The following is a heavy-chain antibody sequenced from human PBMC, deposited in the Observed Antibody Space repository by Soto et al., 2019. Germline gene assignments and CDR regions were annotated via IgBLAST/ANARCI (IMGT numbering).Heavy chain of an antibody. CDR3: ARYESFLDSSGDFES. J-gene: IGHJ4*02. Sequence: QIQLVQSAAEVKKPGASVKVSCKTSGYTFVSYGISWVRQAPGQGLEWKGWISPYNGNTNFAQILSGRVTLSTNTYTHMVYLDVESLKSDYSAVYYFARYESFLDSSGDFESWGQGTLIIVSS. CDR2: ISPYNGNT. CDR1: GYTFVSYG. V-gene: IGHV1-18*04. D-gene: IGHD3-22*01.